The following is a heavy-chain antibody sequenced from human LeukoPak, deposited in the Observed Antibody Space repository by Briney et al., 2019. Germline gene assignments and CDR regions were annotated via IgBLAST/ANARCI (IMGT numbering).Heavy chain of an antibody. Sequence: SETLSLTCTVSGYSISSGYYWGWIRQPPGKGLEWIGSTYHSGSTYYNPSLKSRVTISVDTSKNQFSLKLSSVTAADTAVYYCARLIYGGNPNDAFDIWGQGTMVTVSS. CDR2: TYHSGST. CDR3: ARLIYGGNPNDAFDI. CDR1: GYSISSGYY. V-gene: IGHV4-38-2*02. D-gene: IGHD4-23*01. J-gene: IGHJ3*02.